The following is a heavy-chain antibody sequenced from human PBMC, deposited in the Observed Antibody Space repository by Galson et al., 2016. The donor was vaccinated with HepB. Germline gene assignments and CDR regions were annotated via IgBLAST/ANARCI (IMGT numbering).Heavy chain of an antibody. CDR2: IARSGNI. V-gene: IGHV4-38-2*02. CDR3: VTRNPSSASDY. D-gene: IGHD1-14*01. Sequence: LSLTCTVSGYSISSDYFWGWIRQPPVKGLEWIGTIARSGNIHYNPSLKSRVTMSVDTSKNQFSLKLSSVTASDTAVYYCVTRNPSSASDYWGQGTPVTVSS. CDR1: GYSISSDYF. J-gene: IGHJ4*02.